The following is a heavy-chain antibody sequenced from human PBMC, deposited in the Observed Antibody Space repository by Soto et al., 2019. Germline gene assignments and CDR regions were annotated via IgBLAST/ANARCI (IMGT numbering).Heavy chain of an antibody. J-gene: IGHJ3*02. CDR1: GYPVTAYY. CDR2: INPATGAA. D-gene: IGHD3-3*01. CDR3: ARGGGVGVAGSAAFDM. V-gene: IGHV1-2*02. Sequence: QLHLVQSGAVVKKPGASVTVSCSASGYPVTAYYMHWVRQAPGRGLEWMGGINPATGAAKYTQSFQGRVTRTRDTSMSTVFMEQSGPTSEGTAVFYCARGGGVGVAGSAAFDMWGQGTLVTVSS.